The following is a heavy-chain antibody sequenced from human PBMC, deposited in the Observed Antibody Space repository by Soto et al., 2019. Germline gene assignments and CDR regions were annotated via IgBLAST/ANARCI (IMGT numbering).Heavy chain of an antibody. V-gene: IGHV3-23*01. CDR2: ISGSGGST. J-gene: IGHJ4*02. Sequence: GGSLRLSCAASGFTFSSYAMSWVRQAPGKGLEWVSAISGSGGSTYYADSVKGRFTISRDNSKNTLYLQMNSLRAEDTAVYYCARTYYDYIWGSYGFDYWGQGTLVTVSS. CDR3: ARTYYDYIWGSYGFDY. D-gene: IGHD3-16*01. CDR1: GFTFSSYA.